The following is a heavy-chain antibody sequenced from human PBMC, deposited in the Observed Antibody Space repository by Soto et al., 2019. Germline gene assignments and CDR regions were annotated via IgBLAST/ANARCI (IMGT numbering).Heavy chain of an antibody. CDR1: GYTFTSYA. D-gene: IGHD6-19*01. V-gene: IGHV1-3*01. CDR3: AREYSSGWYVLLVY. Sequence: ASVKVSCKASGYTFTSYAMHWVRQAPGQRLEWMGWINAGNGNTKYSQKFQGRVTITRDTSASTAYMELSSLRSEDTAVYYCAREYSSGWYVLLVYWGQGPLVTVSS. CDR2: INAGNGNT. J-gene: IGHJ4*02.